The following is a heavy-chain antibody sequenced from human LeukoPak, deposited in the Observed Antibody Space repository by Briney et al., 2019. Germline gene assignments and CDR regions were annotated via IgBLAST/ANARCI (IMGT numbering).Heavy chain of an antibody. V-gene: IGHV3-11*01. Sequence: GGSLRLSCAASGFTFSDYYMSWIRQAPGKRLEWVSYISSSGSTIYYADSVKGRFTISRDNAKNSLYLQMNSLRAEDTAVYYCARDRYCSSTSCYQFEKGFDYWGQGTLVTVSS. CDR1: GFTFSDYY. CDR2: ISSSGSTI. CDR3: ARDRYCSSTSCYQFEKGFDY. D-gene: IGHD2-2*01. J-gene: IGHJ4*02.